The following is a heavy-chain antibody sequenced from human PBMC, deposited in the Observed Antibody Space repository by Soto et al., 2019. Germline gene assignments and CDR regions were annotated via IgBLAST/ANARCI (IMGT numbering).Heavy chain of an antibody. D-gene: IGHD1-26*01. J-gene: IGHJ6*02. V-gene: IGHV3-13*01. Sequence: GGSLRFSCAASGFTFSSYDMHWVRQATGKGLEWVSAIGTAGDKYYAGSVKGRFTISRDNSKNTLYLQMNSLRAEDTAVYYCVRTPLFMGARIYYYYYGMDVWGQGTTVTVSS. CDR3: VRTPLFMGARIYYYYYGMDV. CDR1: GFTFSSYD. CDR2: IGTAGDK.